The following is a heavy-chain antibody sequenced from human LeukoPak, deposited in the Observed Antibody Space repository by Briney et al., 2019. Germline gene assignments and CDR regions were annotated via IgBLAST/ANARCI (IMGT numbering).Heavy chain of an antibody. D-gene: IGHD2-2*01. CDR1: GFTFDHYA. Sequence: AGGSLRLSCAASGFTFDHYAMHWARQAPGKGLEWVSGISWNSGSIGYADSVKGRFTISRDNAKNSLYLQMNSLRAEDMALYYCAKDMGPDCSSTSCFDYWGQGTLVTVSS. CDR2: ISWNSGSI. J-gene: IGHJ4*02. CDR3: AKDMGPDCSSTSCFDY. V-gene: IGHV3-9*03.